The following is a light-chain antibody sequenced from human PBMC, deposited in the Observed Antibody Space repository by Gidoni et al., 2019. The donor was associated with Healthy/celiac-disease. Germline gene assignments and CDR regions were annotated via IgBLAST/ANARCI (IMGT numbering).Light chain of an antibody. CDR1: QSISSY. V-gene: IGKV1-39*01. J-gene: IGKJ2*01. CDR2: AAS. Sequence: DIQMTQSPSSLSASVGDRVTITCRASQSISSYLNWYQQKPGKAPKLLIYAASSLQSGVPSRFSGSGSATDFTLTISSRQPEDFATYYCQQRYSTPPYTFGQGTKLEIK. CDR3: QQRYSTPPYT.